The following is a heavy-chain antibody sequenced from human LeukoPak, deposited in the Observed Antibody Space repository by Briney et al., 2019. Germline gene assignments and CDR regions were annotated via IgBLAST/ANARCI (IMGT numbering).Heavy chain of an antibody. CDR2: IYSGGST. CDR1: VTFSYYS. V-gene: IGHV3-53*01. Sequence: GGSLRLSCAASVTFSYYSMNWVRQAPGKGLEWVSVIYSGGSTYYADSVKGRFTISRDNSKNTLYLQMNSLRAEDTAVYYCARETNQLGDAFDIWGQGTMVTVSS. J-gene: IGHJ3*02. CDR3: ARETNQLGDAFDI. D-gene: IGHD2-2*01.